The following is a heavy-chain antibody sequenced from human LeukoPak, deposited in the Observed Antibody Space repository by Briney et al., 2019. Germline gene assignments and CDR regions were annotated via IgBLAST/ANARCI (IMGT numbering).Heavy chain of an antibody. J-gene: IGHJ6*02. D-gene: IGHD3-10*01. CDR1: GFTFSAYY. V-gene: IGHV3-11*04. Sequence: GGSLRLSCAASGFTFSAYYMSWIRQAPGKGLEWVSYISSSGSAIYYADSVKGRFTISRDNAKNSLYLQMNSLRAEDTAVYYCARYYYGSGSSLYYYYYGMDVWGQGTTVTVSS. CDR2: ISSSGSAI. CDR3: ARYYYGSGSSLYYYYYGMDV.